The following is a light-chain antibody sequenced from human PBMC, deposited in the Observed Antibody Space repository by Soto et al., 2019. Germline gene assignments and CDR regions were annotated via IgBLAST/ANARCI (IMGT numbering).Light chain of an antibody. Sequence: QSVLTQPASVSGSPGQSTTISCTGTSSDVGAYNYDSWYQQYPGEAPKVIIYDVSHRPAGVSNRFSGSKSGNTASLTISGLQTQDEADYYCSSYTSATTSVFGTGTKVTVL. CDR1: SSDVGAYNY. V-gene: IGLV2-14*01. J-gene: IGLJ1*01. CDR3: SSYTSATTSV. CDR2: DVS.